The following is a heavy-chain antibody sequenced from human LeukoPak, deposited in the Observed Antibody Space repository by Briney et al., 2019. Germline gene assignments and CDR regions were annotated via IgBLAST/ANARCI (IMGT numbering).Heavy chain of an antibody. V-gene: IGHV4-4*09. CDR1: AGSNNSYY. CDR3: ARKAPKKGWFDP. J-gene: IGHJ5*02. Sequence: PSETLSLTCTVSAGSNNSYYWSWIRQPPGKGLEWIGYTHPSGNTNYSPSLKSQVTISIDTSRNQFSLKLSSVTAAGTAVYFCARKAPKKGWFDPWGQGTLVTVSS. CDR2: THPSGNT.